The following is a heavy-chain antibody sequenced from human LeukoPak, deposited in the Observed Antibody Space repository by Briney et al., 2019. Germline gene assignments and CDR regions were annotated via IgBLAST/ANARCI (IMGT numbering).Heavy chain of an antibody. J-gene: IGHJ5*02. V-gene: IGHV1-58*01. D-gene: IGHD3-22*01. Sequence: SVKVSCKTPGFTFTTSAVQWVRQARGQRLEWIGWLVVGSGNTNCAQKFKERVTFTRDMSTSTAYMELSSLRSEDTAVYYCAADPHYNAINGYSNFFDPWGQGTLVTVSS. CDR3: AADPHYNAINGYSNFFDP. CDR1: GFTFTTSA. CDR2: LVVGSGNT.